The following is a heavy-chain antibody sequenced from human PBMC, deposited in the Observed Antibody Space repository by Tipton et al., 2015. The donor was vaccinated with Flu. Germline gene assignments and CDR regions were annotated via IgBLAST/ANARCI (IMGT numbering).Heavy chain of an antibody. D-gene: IGHD5-24*01. Sequence: TLSLTCAVSGYAINSNNWWGWIRQAPGKGLEWIGHIDYSGNTKYSPSLKSRVIMSVDTSKNQFSLKLNSVTAVDTAVYYCVTKGVEMSTAFDPWGQGTLVTVSS. CDR2: IDYSGNT. V-gene: IGHV4-28*01. J-gene: IGHJ5*02. CDR1: GYAINSNNW. CDR3: VTKGVEMSTAFDP.